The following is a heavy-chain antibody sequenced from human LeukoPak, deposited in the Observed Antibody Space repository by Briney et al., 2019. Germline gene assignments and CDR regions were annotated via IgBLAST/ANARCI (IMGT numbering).Heavy chain of an antibody. J-gene: IGHJ5*02. Sequence: ASVKVSCKASGYTFTSYDINWVRQATGQGLEWMGWMNPNSGNTGYAQKFQGGVTMTRNTSISTAYMELSSLRSEDTAVYYCARGPMAAAAEEGANWFDPWGQGTLVTVSS. V-gene: IGHV1-8*01. D-gene: IGHD6-13*01. CDR2: MNPNSGNT. CDR1: GYTFTSYD. CDR3: ARGPMAAAAEEGANWFDP.